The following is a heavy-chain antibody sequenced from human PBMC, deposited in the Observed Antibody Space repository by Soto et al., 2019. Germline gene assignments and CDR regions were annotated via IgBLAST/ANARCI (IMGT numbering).Heavy chain of an antibody. Sequence: SDTLSITCTVSCGSISSGGYYWSWIRQHPGKCLEWIGYIYYSGNTYYNPSLKSRVTISVDTSKNQFSLKVSSVTAADTAVYYCAREPLDWGQGTLVTVSS. CDR2: IYYSGNT. CDR3: AREPLD. CDR1: CGSISSGGYY. V-gene: IGHV4-31*03. J-gene: IGHJ4*02.